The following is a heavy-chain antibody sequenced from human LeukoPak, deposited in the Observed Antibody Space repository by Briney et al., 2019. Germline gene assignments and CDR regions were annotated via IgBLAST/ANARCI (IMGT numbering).Heavy chain of an antibody. CDR2: IWYDGSNR. Sequence: PGGSLRLSCAASGFTFSSYAMHWVRQAPGKGLEWVAVIWYDGSNRYYADSVKGRFTISRDNSKNTLSVQMSSLRAEDTAVYYCARGGAAVGPDYWGQGTLVTVSS. CDR3: ARGGAAVGPDY. J-gene: IGHJ4*02. CDR1: GFTFSSYA. D-gene: IGHD6-13*01. V-gene: IGHV3-33*01.